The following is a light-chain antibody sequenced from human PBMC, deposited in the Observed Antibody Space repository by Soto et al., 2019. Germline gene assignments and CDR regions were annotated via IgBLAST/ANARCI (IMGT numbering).Light chain of an antibody. V-gene: IGKV3-20*01. CDR1: QSVSSSY. CDR3: QQYGSSPPNS. CDR2: GAS. J-gene: IGKJ2*03. Sequence: EIVLTQSPGTLSLSPGERATLSCRASQSVSSSYLAWYQQKPGQAPRLLIYGASSRATGIPDRFSGSGSGTAFNLNISRLEPEDLAVYYCQQYGSSPPNSFGQGTKLEIK.